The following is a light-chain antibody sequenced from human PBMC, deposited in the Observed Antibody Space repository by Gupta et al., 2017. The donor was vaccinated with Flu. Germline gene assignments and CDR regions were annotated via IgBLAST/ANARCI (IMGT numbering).Light chain of an antibody. CDR3: ESPDSSVSSLV. J-gene: IGLJ3*02. Sequence: SSELTQPPSVSVSPGQTARITCSGDALTDQYVFWSQQKSGQAPVLVIYKDTERPSGIPERFSGSSSVTTVTLTISGVQAADEADYYCESPDSSVSSLVLGGGTKLTVL. CDR2: KDT. CDR1: ALTDQY. V-gene: IGLV3-25*03.